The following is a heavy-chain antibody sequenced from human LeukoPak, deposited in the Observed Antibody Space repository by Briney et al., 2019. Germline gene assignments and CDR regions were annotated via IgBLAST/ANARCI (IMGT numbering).Heavy chain of an antibody. CDR2: ITSSSSYI. D-gene: IGHD6-13*01. J-gene: IGHJ3*02. Sequence: GGSLRLSCAASGFTFSSCSMNWVRQAPGKGLEWVSSITSSSSYIYYADSVRGRFTISRDNAKNSLYLQMNSLRAEDTALYYCARGGAAGGIDAFDIWGQGTMVTVSS. CDR3: ARGGAAGGIDAFDI. V-gene: IGHV3-21*01. CDR1: GFTFSSCS.